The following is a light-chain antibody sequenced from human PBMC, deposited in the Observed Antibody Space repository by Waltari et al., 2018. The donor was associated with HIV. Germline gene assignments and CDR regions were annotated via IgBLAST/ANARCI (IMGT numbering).Light chain of an antibody. V-gene: IGLV1-44*01. CDR1: SSNIGSNA. CDR2: TNN. J-gene: IGLJ1*01. Sequence: QSVLTQSPSASGTPGQRVTISCSGSSSNIGSNAVDWYQHLPGTAPKLLIHTNNQRPSGIPDRFSGSKAGTSASLAINGLQSEDESDYYCAAWDDSLNGYVFGSGTKVTVL. CDR3: AAWDDSLNGYV.